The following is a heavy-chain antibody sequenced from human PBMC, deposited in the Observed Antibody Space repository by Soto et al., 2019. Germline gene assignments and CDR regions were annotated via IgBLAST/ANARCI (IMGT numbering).Heavy chain of an antibody. Sequence: EVQLLESGGGLVQPGGSLRPSFAASGFTFNNYPITWVRQPPGKGLEWVSAISGGGDTTSYADSVKGRFTVSRDGSKNTLYLQMSSLRAEDTALYYCAKGRGGSGSLTPRVDFWGQGTLVTVSS. CDR3: AKGRGGSGSLTPRVDF. J-gene: IGHJ4*02. V-gene: IGHV3-23*01. CDR1: GFTFNNYP. CDR2: ISGGGDTT. D-gene: IGHD3-10*01.